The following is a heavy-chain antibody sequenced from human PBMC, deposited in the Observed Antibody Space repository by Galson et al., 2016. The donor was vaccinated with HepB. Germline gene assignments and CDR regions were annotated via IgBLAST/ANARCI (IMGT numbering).Heavy chain of an antibody. J-gene: IGHJ3*02. CDR1: GFTFNNYI. D-gene: IGHD5-18*01. CDR3: ARPTRYNYAYIGYYGFDT. CDR2: ISYDGSNK. V-gene: IGHV3-30-3*01. Sequence: SLRLSCAASGFTFNNYILHWVRQAPGKGLEWVALISYDGSNKYYADSLKGRFTIYRDNSKNTLHLQMNSLRPEDTAVYYCARPTRYNYAYIGYYGFDTGGQGTMVTVSS.